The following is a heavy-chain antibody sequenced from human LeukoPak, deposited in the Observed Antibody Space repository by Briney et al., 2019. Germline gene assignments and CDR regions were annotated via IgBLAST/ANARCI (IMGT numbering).Heavy chain of an antibody. CDR1: GFTLSTYE. J-gene: IGHJ6*02. D-gene: IGHD1-14*01. CDR3: ATLSDRNFYYSYGLDV. V-gene: IGHV3-48*03. Sequence: GGSLRLSCAASGFTLSTYEMNWVRQAPGKGLEWVAYIGRYGVTTYYADSVKGRFTISGDNAKNSLNLQMNSLRAEDTAVYYCATLSDRNFYYSYGLDVWGQGTTVTVS. CDR2: IGRYGVTT.